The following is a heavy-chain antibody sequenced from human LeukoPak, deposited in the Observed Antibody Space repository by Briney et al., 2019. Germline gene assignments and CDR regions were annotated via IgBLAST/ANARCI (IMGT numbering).Heavy chain of an antibody. CDR3: ARAEKAVTGTLDS. Sequence: SETLSLTCTVSGDSVSNYYWSWIRQSPGKELEWIGYMYNRGSTIYNPSLKSRVTISTDTSKNQFSLRLTSVTAADTAVYYCARAEKAVTGTLDSWGQGTLITVSS. CDR1: GDSVSNYY. CDR2: MYNRGST. D-gene: IGHD6-19*01. J-gene: IGHJ4*02. V-gene: IGHV4-59*02.